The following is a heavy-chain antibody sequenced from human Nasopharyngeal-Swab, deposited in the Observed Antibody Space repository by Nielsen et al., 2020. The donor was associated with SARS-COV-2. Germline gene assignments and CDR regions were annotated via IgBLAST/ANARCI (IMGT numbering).Heavy chain of an antibody. CDR2: IKSKTDGGTT. J-gene: IGHJ6*02. D-gene: IGHD3-3*01. V-gene: IGHV3-15*01. CDR3: TTEGGKYYDFWSGYYGYYGMDV. Sequence: VRQAPGKGLEGGGRIKSKTDGGTTDYAAPVKGRFTISRDDSKNTLYLQMNSLKTEDTAVYYCTTEGGKYYDFWSGYYGYYGMDVWGQGTTVTVSS.